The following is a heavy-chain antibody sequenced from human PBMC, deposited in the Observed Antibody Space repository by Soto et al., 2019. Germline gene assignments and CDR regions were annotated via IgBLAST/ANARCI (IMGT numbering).Heavy chain of an antibody. CDR2: IIPIFGTA. CDR1: GGTFSSYA. Sequence: QVQLVQSGAEVKKPGSSVKVSCMASGGTFSSYAISWVRQAPGQGLEWMGGIIPIFGTANYAQKFQGRVTITADESTSTAYMELSSLRSEDTAVYYCARDGGLYDYSPFDYWGQGTLVTVSS. V-gene: IGHV1-69*12. J-gene: IGHJ4*02. CDR3: ARDGGLYDYSPFDY. D-gene: IGHD4-4*01.